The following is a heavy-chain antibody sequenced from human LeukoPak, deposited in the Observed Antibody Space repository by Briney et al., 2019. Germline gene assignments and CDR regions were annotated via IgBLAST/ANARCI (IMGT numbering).Heavy chain of an antibody. CDR2: INPSGGST. CDR1: GYTCTSYY. J-gene: IGHJ3*02. D-gene: IGHD6-19*01. V-gene: IGHV1-46*01. Sequence: ASVKVSCTASGYTCTSYYMHWVRQAPGQGLEWMGIINPSGGSTSYAQKFQGRVTMTRDTSTSTVYMELISLRSEDTAVYYCARDWLGSGWYDAFDIWGQGTMVTVSS. CDR3: ARDWLGSGWYDAFDI.